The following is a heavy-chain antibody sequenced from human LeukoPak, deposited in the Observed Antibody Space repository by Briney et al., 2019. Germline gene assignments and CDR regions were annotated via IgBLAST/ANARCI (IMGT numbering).Heavy chain of an antibody. V-gene: IGHV3-7*03. CDR1: GFTLSSYS. D-gene: IGHD4-17*01. Sequence: GGSLRLSCAASGFTLSSYSMNWVRQAPGKGLEWVANIKQGGSEKYYVDSVKGRFTISRDNAKNSLYLQMNSLRAEDTAVYYCAREFYGDYVDWGQGTLVTVSS. CDR3: AREFYGDYVD. J-gene: IGHJ4*02. CDR2: IKQGGSEK.